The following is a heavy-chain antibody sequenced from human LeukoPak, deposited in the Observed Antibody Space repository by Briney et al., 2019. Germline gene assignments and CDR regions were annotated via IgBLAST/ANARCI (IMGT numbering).Heavy chain of an antibody. V-gene: IGHV4-61*02. Sequence: SETLSLTCTVSGGSISSGSYYWSWIRQPAGKGLEWIGRIYTSGSTNYNPSLKSRVTISVDTSKNQFSLKLSSVTAADTAVYYCARDSEDGFWSGYHYMDVWGKGTTVTVSS. J-gene: IGHJ6*03. D-gene: IGHD3-3*01. CDR2: IYTSGST. CDR1: GGSISSGSYY. CDR3: ARDSEDGFWSGYHYMDV.